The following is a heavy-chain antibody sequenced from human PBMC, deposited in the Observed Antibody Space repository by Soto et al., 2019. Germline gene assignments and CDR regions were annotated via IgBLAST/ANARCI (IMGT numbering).Heavy chain of an antibody. CDR1: GFTFSSYG. CDR2: IWYDGSNK. D-gene: IGHD3-10*01. Sequence: QVQLVESGGGVVQPGRSLRLSCAASGFTFSSYGMHWVRQAPGKGLEWVAVIWYDGSNKYYADSVKGRFTISRDNSKNTLYLQMNSLRAEDTAVYYCARVEIHYHVSLDYWGQGTLVTVSS. V-gene: IGHV3-33*01. J-gene: IGHJ4*02. CDR3: ARVEIHYHVSLDY.